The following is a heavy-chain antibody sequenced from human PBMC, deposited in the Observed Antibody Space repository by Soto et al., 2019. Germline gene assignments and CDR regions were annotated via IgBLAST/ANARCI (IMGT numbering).Heavy chain of an antibody. J-gene: IGHJ5*02. CDR2: IIPILGIA. CDR3: ARDLGGARPIWFDP. CDR1: GGTFSSYT. Sequence: SVKVSCKASGGTFSSYTISWVRQAPGQGLEWMGRIIPILGIANYAQKFQGRVTITADKSTSTAYMELSSLRSEDTAVYYCARDLGGARPIWFDPWGQGTLVTVSS. D-gene: IGHD6-6*01. V-gene: IGHV1-69*04.